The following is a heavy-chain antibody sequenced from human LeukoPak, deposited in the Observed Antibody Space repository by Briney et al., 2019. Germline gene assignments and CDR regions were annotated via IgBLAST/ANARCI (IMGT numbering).Heavy chain of an antibody. J-gene: IGHJ4*02. D-gene: IGHD3-10*01. V-gene: IGHV4-59*08. CDR2: MYYSGST. CDR3: ARGRRITMVRGVIYYFDY. Sequence: SETLSLTCTVSGGSISNYYWSWIRQPPGKGLEWIGYMYYSGSTNYNPSLKSRVTISADMSKNQFSLKLSSVTAADTAVYYCARGRRITMVRGVIYYFDYWGQGTLVTVSS. CDR1: GGSISNYY.